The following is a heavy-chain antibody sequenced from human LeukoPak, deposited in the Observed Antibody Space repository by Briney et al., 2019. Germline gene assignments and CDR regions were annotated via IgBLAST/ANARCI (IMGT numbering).Heavy chain of an antibody. CDR2: IKQDGSEK. V-gene: IGHV3-7*01. D-gene: IGHD3-10*01. Sequence: GGSLRLSCAASGFTFSDYYMSWVRQAPGKGLEWVANIKQDGSEKYYVDSVEGRFTISRDNAKNSLYLQMNSPRAEDTAVYYCARDRYYYGSGSTYWGQGTLVTVSS. CDR1: GFTFSDYY. CDR3: ARDRYYYGSGSTY. J-gene: IGHJ4*02.